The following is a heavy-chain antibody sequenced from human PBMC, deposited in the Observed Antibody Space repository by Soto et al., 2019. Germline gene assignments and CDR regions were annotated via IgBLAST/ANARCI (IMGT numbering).Heavy chain of an antibody. D-gene: IGHD2-2*01. V-gene: IGHV1-69*02. J-gene: IGHJ3*02. CDR3: ATPTRGDIVVVPAALSGPTSNAFDI. Sequence: QVQLVQSGAEVKKPGSSVKVSCKASGGTFSSYTISWVRQAPGQGLEWMGRIIPILGIANYAQKFQGRVTITADKSTSTAYMELSSLRSEDTAVYYCATPTRGDIVVVPAALSGPTSNAFDIWGQGTMVTVSS. CDR2: IIPILGIA. CDR1: GGTFSSYT.